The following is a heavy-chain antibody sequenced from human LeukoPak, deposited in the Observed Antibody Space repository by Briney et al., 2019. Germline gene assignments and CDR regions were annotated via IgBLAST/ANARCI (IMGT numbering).Heavy chain of an antibody. V-gene: IGHV4-59*01. J-gene: IGHJ4*02. Sequence: SETLSLTCTVSGGSISSYYWSWIRQPPGKGLEWIGYIYYSGSTNYNPSLKSRVTISVDTSKNQFSLKLSSVTAADTAVYYCARAWIVWSGEFPRFDYWGQGTLVTVSS. CDR2: IYYSGST. CDR1: GGSISSYY. CDR3: ARAWIVWSGEFPRFDY. D-gene: IGHD3-10*01.